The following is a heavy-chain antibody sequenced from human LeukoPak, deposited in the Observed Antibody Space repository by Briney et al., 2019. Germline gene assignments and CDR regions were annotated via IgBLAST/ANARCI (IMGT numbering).Heavy chain of an antibody. V-gene: IGHV4-34*01. J-gene: IGHJ6*02. Sequence: SETLSFTCVVSGGSFSGYLWSWIRQTPGKGLEWIGEVNYLGSGNYNPSLTSRVTISLDTSKTQFSLKVTSVTAADTGVYYCARGYCSSTSCYRSGYYYYGMDVWGQGTTVTVSS. CDR1: GGSFSGYL. D-gene: IGHD2-2*02. CDR3: ARGYCSSTSCYRSGYYYYGMDV. CDR2: VNYLGSG.